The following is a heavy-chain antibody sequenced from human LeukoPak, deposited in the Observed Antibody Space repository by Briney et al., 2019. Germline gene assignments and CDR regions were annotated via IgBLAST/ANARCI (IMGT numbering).Heavy chain of an antibody. CDR2: IYYSGST. Sequence: PSETLSLTCTVSGGSISSSSYYWGWIRQPPGKGLEWIGSIYYSGSTYYNPSLKSRVTISVDTSKNQFSLKLSSVTAADTAVYYCARLVPDIGSSGWGYYYYYYMDVWGKGTTVTISS. J-gene: IGHJ6*03. D-gene: IGHD6-19*01. V-gene: IGHV4-39*01. CDR1: GGSISSSSYY. CDR3: ARLVPDIGSSGWGYYYYYYMDV.